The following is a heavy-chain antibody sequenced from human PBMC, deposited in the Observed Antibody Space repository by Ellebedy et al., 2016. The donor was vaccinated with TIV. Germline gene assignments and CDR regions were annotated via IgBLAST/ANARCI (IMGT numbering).Heavy chain of an antibody. CDR1: GFTSSSYT. CDR3: ARGQSRRDPTNVGY. V-gene: IGHV3-21*01. Sequence: GESLKISCAASGFTSSSYTMNWVRQAPGKGLEWVSSISSSSSYIYYADSVKGRFTISRDNAKNSLYLQMNSLRAEDTAVYYCARGQSRRDPTNVGYWGQGTLVTVSS. J-gene: IGHJ4*02. D-gene: IGHD5-24*01. CDR2: ISSSSSYI.